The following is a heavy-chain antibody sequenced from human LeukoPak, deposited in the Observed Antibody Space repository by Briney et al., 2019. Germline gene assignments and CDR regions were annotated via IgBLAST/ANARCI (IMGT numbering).Heavy chain of an antibody. CDR1: GFTFSIYG. D-gene: IGHD3-10*01. J-gene: IGHJ4*02. CDR3: AKDLYGSGSYQIRLFDY. V-gene: IGHV3-30*02. CDR2: IRYDGSNK. Sequence: GGSLRLSCAASGFTFSIYGMHWVRQAPGKGLEWVAFIRYDGSNKFYADSVKGRFTISRDNSKNTLYLQMNSLRAEDTAVYYCAKDLYGSGSYQIRLFDYWGQGTLVTVSS.